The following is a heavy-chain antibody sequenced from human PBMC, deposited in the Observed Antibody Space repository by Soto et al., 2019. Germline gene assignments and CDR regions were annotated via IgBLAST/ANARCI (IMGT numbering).Heavy chain of an antibody. D-gene: IGHD6-25*01. CDR1: GFTFSSYS. J-gene: IGHJ2*01. V-gene: IGHV3-21*01. CDR3: ERDVIGIAASPSSFDL. Sequence: EVQLVESGGGLVKPGGSLRLSCAASGFTFSSYSMNWVRQAPGKGLEWVSSIRSSSSYIYYADSVKGRFTISRDNAKNSLYLQMNRMRAEDTAVYYCERDVIGIAASPSSFDLWGRGTLVTVSS. CDR2: IRSSSSYI.